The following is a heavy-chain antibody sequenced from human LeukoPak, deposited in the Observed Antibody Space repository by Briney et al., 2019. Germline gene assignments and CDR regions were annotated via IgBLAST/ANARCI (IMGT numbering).Heavy chain of an antibody. CDR1: GYTFTSYG. CDR2: ISAYNGNT. D-gene: IGHD2-8*01. J-gene: IGHJ5*01. CDR3: ARDSPRLYATGWSDF. Sequence: ASVKVSCKASGYTFTSYGISWVRQAPGQGLEWMGWISAYNGNTNYAQKLQGRVTMTTDTSTSTAYLELTSLKSDDTAVYFCARDSPRLYATGWSDFWGQGTLVTVSS. V-gene: IGHV1-18*01.